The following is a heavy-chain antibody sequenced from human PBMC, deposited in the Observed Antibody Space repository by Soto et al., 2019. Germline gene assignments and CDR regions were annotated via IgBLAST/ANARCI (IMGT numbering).Heavy chain of an antibody. Sequence: ASVKVSCKASGYTFARYTMNWVRQAPGQRLEWMGWINPDNGNTKSSQKFQDRVIITRDTSGRTAYMDLSSLRSEDTAVYYCARGIATGQLDPWGQGTLVTVSS. CDR3: ARGIATGQLDP. D-gene: IGHD2-15*01. CDR2: INPDNGNT. CDR1: GYTFARYT. V-gene: IGHV1-3*01. J-gene: IGHJ5*02.